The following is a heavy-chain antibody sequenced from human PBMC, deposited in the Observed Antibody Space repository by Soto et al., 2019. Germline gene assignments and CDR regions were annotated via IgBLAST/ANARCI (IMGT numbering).Heavy chain of an antibody. CDR2: ISAYNGNT. CDR1: GYTFTSYG. V-gene: IGHV1-18*01. D-gene: IGHD4-17*01. J-gene: IGHJ1*01. Sequence: QVQLVQSGGEVKKPGASVKVSCEASGYTFTSYGISWVRQAPGQGLEWMGWISAYNGNTNNAQKFQGRVTMTTDTSTRTAYMDLRSLISDDTAVYYCARAGTTTVTTRYFQHWGQGTLVTVSS. CDR3: ARAGTTTVTTRYFQH.